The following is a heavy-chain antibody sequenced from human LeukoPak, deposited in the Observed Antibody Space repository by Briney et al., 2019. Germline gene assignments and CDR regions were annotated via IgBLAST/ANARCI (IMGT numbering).Heavy chain of an antibody. D-gene: IGHD3-10*01. CDR2: ISNDGSNK. Sequence: PGRSLRLSCTASGFTFSSYGMHWVRQTPGKGLEWVAVISNDGSNKYYADSVKGRFTISRDNSKNTLNLQMNSLRAEDTAVYYCAKKAYYGSGSFSLTHDAFDIWGQGTMVTVSS. J-gene: IGHJ3*02. CDR3: AKKAYYGSGSFSLTHDAFDI. CDR1: GFTFSSYG. V-gene: IGHV3-30*18.